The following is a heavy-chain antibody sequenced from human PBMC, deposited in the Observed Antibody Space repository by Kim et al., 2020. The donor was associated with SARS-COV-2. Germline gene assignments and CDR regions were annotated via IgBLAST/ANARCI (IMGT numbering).Heavy chain of an antibody. CDR3: ARPSPYKSTWYFWFDS. V-gene: IGHV5-10-1*01. D-gene: IGHD2-15*01. CDR2: IDPSDSFT. Sequence: GESLKISCRVSGNTLTNYWIIWVRQTPGTGLEWMGRIDPSDSFTDYSPSFQGHVTISADRSTSTAYLQWSSLEAPDTAMYYFARPSPYKSTWYFWFDSWGQGHLVTVSS. J-gene: IGHJ5*01. CDR1: GNTLTNYW.